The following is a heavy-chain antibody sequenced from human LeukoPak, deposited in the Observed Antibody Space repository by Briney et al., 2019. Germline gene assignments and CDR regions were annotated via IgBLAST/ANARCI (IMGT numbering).Heavy chain of an antibody. J-gene: IGHJ4*02. Sequence: SETLSLTCTVSGVSISSYYWSWIRQPPGKGLEWIGYIYHSGSTYYNPSLKSRVTISVDRSKNQFSLKLSSVTAADTAVYYCARVSSGWHTDYWGQGTLVTVSS. CDR1: GVSISSYY. CDR3: ARVSSGWHTDY. V-gene: IGHV4-59*12. CDR2: IYHSGST. D-gene: IGHD6-19*01.